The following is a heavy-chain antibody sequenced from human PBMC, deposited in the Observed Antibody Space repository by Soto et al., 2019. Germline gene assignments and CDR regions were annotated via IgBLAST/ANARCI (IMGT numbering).Heavy chain of an antibody. CDR3: AAGVGCTNGVCYSLDY. J-gene: IGHJ4*02. V-gene: IGHV1-58*01. Sequence: SVKVSCKASGFTFPSSAVQSVRQARGQRLEWVGWMVVGSGSTNYAQADQARVTTHRDTSTSTGYMELSSLRSEDTAVYYCAAGVGCTNGVCYSLDYWGQGTLVTVSS. CDR2: MVVGSGST. D-gene: IGHD2-8*01. CDR1: GFTFPSSA.